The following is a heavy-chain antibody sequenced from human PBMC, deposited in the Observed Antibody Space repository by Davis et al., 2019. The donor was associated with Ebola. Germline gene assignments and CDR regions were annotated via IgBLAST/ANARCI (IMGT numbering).Heavy chain of an antibody. CDR2: IDPSDSYT. CDR3: ARLAPIAARAYYYYMDV. J-gene: IGHJ6*03. CDR1: GYSFTSYW. Sequence: GESLKISCKGSGYSFTSYWIGWVRQMPGKGLEWMGRIDPSDSYTNYSPSFQGHVTISADKSISTAYLQWSSLKASDTAMYYCARLAPIAARAYYYYMDVWGKGTTVTVSS. D-gene: IGHD6-6*01. V-gene: IGHV5-10-1*01.